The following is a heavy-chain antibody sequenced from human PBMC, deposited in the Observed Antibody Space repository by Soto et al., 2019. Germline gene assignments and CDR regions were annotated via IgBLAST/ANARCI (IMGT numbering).Heavy chain of an antibody. D-gene: IGHD4-17*01. CDR3: ARVYGDYVQYYYYYMDV. V-gene: IGHV1-18*01. J-gene: IGHJ6*03. Sequence: ASVKVSCKASGYTFTSYGISWVRQAPGQGLEWMGWISAYNGNTNYAQKLQGRVTMTTDTSTSTAYMELRSLRSDDTAVYYCARVYGDYVQYYYYYMDVWGKGTTVTVSS. CDR1: GYTFTSYG. CDR2: ISAYNGNT.